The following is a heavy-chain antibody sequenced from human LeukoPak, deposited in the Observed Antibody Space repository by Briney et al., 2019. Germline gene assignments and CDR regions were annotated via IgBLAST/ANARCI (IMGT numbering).Heavy chain of an antibody. J-gene: IGHJ4*02. CDR2: ISTSSRTI. Sequence: GGSLRLSCAGSGFTFSSYDMNWVRQAPGKGLEWLAYISTSSRTIYYADSVKGRFTISRDNAKNSLYLQMNTLRAEDTAVYYCAGGLGFWGQGTLVTVSS. CDR1: GFTFSSYD. CDR3: AGGLGF. D-gene: IGHD6-25*01. V-gene: IGHV3-48*01.